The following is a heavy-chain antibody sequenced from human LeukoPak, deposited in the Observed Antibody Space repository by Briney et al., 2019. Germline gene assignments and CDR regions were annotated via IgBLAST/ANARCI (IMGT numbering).Heavy chain of an antibody. D-gene: IGHD6-13*01. CDR3: ARHSRPAKFDY. V-gene: IGHV4-59*08. J-gene: IGHJ4*02. CDR2: IYYSGST. Sequence: SETLSLTCIVSGGSISSYYWSWIRQPPGKGLEWIGYIYYSGSTNYNPSLKSRVTISVDTSKNQFSLKLSSVTAADTAVYYCARHSRPAKFDYWGQGTLVTVSS. CDR1: GGSISSYY.